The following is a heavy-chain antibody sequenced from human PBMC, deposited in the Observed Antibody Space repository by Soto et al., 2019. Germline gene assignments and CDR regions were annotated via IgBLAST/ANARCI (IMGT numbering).Heavy chain of an antibody. J-gene: IGHJ4*02. D-gene: IGHD1-7*01. V-gene: IGHV1-8*01. CDR1: GYTFTSYD. CDR3: ARGILVAGTVDS. Sequence: QVQLVQSGAEVKKPGASVKVACKASGYTFTSYDIKWVRQATGQGLEWMGWMNPTTGSTGFAQKFQGRVTMIGNTSISAAYLELSRLTSEDTAVYYCARGILVAGTVDSWGQGTLVTVSS. CDR2: MNPTTGST.